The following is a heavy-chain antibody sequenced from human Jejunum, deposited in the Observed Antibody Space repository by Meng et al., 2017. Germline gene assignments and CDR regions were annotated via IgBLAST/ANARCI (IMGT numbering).Heavy chain of an antibody. CDR3: ARDSMGSLDY. V-gene: IGHV4-61*08. CDR1: GGSVGRAGYQ. Sequence: QVQRQESGPGLVRPSETLPLICTVSGGSVGRAGYQWGWIRQPPGRGLEWIGYANTNYNPSLKRRVTISLDTSRNLFSLSLTSVTAADTAVYYCARDSMGSLDYWGQGILVTVSS. D-gene: IGHD1-26*01. J-gene: IGHJ4*02. CDR2: ANT.